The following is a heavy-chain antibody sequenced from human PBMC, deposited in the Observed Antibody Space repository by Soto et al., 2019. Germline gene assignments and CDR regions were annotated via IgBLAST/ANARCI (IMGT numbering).Heavy chain of an antibody. J-gene: IGHJ6*02. D-gene: IGHD2-15*01. V-gene: IGHV1-8*01. Sequence: GASVKVSCKASGYTFTSYDINWVRQATGQGLEWMGWMNPNSGNTGYAQKFQGRVTMTRNTSISTAYMELSSLRSEDTAVYYCARGGICSGGSCYSGDLYYYGMDVWGQGTTVTVSS. CDR3: ARGGICSGGSCYSGDLYYYGMDV. CDR1: GYTFTSYD. CDR2: MNPNSGNT.